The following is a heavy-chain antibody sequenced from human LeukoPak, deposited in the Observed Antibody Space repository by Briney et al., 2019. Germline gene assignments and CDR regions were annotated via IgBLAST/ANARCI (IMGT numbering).Heavy chain of an antibody. CDR3: AKGAGYRGHYFDY. CDR2: ISGSGGST. J-gene: IGHJ4*02. Sequence: GGSLRLSCAASGFTFSSYAMSWVRQAPGKRQERVSAISGSGGSTYYAGSVKGRFTISRDNSKNTLYLQMNSLRAEDTAVYYCAKGAGYRGHYFDYWGQGTLVTVSS. CDR1: GFTFSSYA. V-gene: IGHV3-23*01. D-gene: IGHD3-10*01.